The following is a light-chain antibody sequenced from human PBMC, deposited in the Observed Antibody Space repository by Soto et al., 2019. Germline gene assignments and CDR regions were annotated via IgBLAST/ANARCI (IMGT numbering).Light chain of an antibody. CDR3: SSYTRSSSLV. CDR1: SSDIGDYDY. CDR2: EVS. Sequence: QSALTQPASVSGSPGQSITISCTGTSSDIGDYDYVSWYQQHPGKAPILMIYEVSNRPSGISNRFSGSKSGNTASLTISGLQPEDEADYYCSSYTRSSSLVFGGGTKVTVL. J-gene: IGLJ2*01. V-gene: IGLV2-14*01.